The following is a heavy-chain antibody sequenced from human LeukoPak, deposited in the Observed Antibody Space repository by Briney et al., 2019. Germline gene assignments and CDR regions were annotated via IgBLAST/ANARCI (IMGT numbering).Heavy chain of an antibody. Sequence: SQTLSLTFAISGDSVSIPTAAWNWLRQSPARGLEWLGRTYYRSKGYNYYAVAVKSRMTINPDTSKSQFSLQLNSVTPENTALDYCARVGSAIDYWGQRTLVTVSS. CDR3: ARVGSAIDY. CDR2: TYYRSKGYN. CDR1: GDSVSIPTAA. J-gene: IGHJ4*02. V-gene: IGHV6-1*01. D-gene: IGHD1-26*01.